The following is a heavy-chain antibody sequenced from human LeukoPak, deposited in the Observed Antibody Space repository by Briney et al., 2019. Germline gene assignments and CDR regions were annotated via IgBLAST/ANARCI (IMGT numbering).Heavy chain of an antibody. CDR3: ASTNTGWFIY. V-gene: IGHV3-23*01. D-gene: IGHD6-19*01. CDR1: GFTFNNYA. Sequence: GGSLRLSCAASGFTFNNYAMNWVRQAPGKGLEWVSTISGSGGSTYYADSVKGRFTISRDNSKNTLYLQMNSLRAEDTAVYYCASTNTGWFIYWGQGTLVTVSS. J-gene: IGHJ4*02. CDR2: ISGSGGST.